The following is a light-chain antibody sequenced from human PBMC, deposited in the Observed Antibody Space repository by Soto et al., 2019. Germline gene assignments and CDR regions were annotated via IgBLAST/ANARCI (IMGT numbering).Light chain of an antibody. J-gene: IGLJ1*01. CDR2: EVY. CDR3: SSYVGTNSYV. V-gene: IGLV2-8*01. Sequence: QSVLTQLPSASGSPGQSVTISCTGTSSDVGGYNYVSWYQHHPGKAPKLIIYEVYKRPSGVPDRFSGSKSGNTAALTVSGLQAEDEADYYCSSYVGTNSYVFGTGTKLTVL. CDR1: SSDVGGYNY.